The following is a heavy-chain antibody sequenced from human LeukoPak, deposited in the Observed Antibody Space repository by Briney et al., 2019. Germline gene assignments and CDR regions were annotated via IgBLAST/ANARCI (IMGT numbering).Heavy chain of an antibody. CDR2: ISAYNGNT. J-gene: IGHJ4*02. CDR1: GYTFTSYG. Sequence: GASVKVSCKASGYTFTSYGISWVRQAPGQGLEWMGWISAYNGNTNYAQKLQGRVTMTTDTSTSTAYMELRSLRSDDTAVYYYARGSRLDYYDSSGLDYWGQGTLVTVSS. V-gene: IGHV1-18*01. CDR3: ARGSRLDYYDSSGLDY. D-gene: IGHD3-22*01.